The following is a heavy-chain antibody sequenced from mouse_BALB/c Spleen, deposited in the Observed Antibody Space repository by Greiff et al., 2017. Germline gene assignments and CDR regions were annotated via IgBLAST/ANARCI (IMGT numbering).Heavy chain of an antibody. CDR2: ISYDGSN. Sequence: DVKLQESGPGLVKPSQSLSLTCSVTGYSITSGYYWNWIRQFPGNKLEWMGYISYDGSNNYNPSLKNRISITRDTSKNQFFLKLNSVTTEDTATYYCARKDRYDGFDYWGQGTTLTVSS. CDR3: ARKDRYDGFDY. CDR1: GYSITSGYY. J-gene: IGHJ2*01. V-gene: IGHV3-6*02. D-gene: IGHD2-14*01.